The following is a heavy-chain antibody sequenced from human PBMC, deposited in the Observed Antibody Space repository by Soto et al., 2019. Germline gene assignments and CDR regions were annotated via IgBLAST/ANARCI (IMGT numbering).Heavy chain of an antibody. J-gene: IGHJ4*02. V-gene: IGHV3-74*01. Sequence: GGSLRLSCAATGFTFSTYWMHWVRQGPGKGLVWVSRISTDGSSTTYADSVKGRFTISRDNAKNTLYLQMNSLRAEDTAVYYCARDLTMVREGFDYWGQGTLVTVSS. CDR1: GFTFSTYW. D-gene: IGHD3-10*01. CDR3: ARDLTMVREGFDY. CDR2: ISTDGSST.